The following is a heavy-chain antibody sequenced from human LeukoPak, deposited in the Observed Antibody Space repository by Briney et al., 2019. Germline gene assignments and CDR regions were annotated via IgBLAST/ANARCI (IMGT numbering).Heavy chain of an antibody. CDR3: ARAEDYYYGSGIDY. CDR2: ISSNGGNT. V-gene: IGHV3-64*02. CDR1: GFTFSSYA. J-gene: IGHJ4*02. Sequence: GGSLRLSCAASGFTFSSYAMHWVRQAPGEGLEYVSAISSNGGNTYYGDFVKGRFTISRDNSKNTLYLQMGSLRPEDMAVYYCARAEDYYYGSGIDYWGQGTLVTVSS. D-gene: IGHD3-10*01.